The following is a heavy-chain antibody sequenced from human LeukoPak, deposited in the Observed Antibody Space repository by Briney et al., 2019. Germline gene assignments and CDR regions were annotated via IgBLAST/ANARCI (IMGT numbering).Heavy chain of an antibody. CDR3: TRGGGSTSGWYNWFDP. CDR2: ISHSGST. CDR1: GGSIYNYY. J-gene: IGHJ5*02. D-gene: IGHD6-19*01. V-gene: IGHV4-59*01. Sequence: SETLSLTCSVSGGSIYNYYWSWIRQPPGKGLEWIGHISHSGSTSYHPSLTSRVTISVDMSKNQFPLNLTSVTAADTAVYSCTRGGGSTSGWYNWFDPWGQGTLVTVSS.